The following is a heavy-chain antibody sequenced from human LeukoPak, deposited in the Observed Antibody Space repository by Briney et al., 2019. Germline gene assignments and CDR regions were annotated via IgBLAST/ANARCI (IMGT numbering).Heavy chain of an antibody. J-gene: IGHJ4*02. CDR3: ARGPLPLGDFDY. Sequence: ASVKVSCTASGYTFTGYYMHWVRQAPGQGLEWMGWINPNSGVTNYAQKFQGRVTMTRDTSISTAYMELSGLRSDDTAVFYCARGPLPLGDFDYWGQGTLVTVSS. CDR2: INPNSGVT. V-gene: IGHV1-2*02. CDR1: GYTFTGYY. D-gene: IGHD3-16*01.